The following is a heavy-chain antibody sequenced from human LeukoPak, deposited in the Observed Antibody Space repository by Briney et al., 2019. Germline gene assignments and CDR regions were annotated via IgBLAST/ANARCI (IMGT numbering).Heavy chain of an antibody. CDR3: ARVYDSSGNDY. V-gene: IGHV3-53*01. J-gene: IGHJ4*02. CDR2: IYSGGST. D-gene: IGHD3-22*01. CDR1: GYTDSSNY. Sequence: GGSLRLSCAASGYTDSSNYMSWVRQAPGKGLEWVSVIYSGGSTYYADSVKGRFTISRDNSKNTLYLQMNSLRAEDTAVYYCARVYDSSGNDYWGQGTLVTVSS.